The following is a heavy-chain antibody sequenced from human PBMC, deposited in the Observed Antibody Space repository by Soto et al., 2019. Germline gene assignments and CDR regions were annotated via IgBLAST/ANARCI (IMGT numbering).Heavy chain of an antibody. J-gene: IGHJ4*02. D-gene: IGHD4-4*01. CDR1: GFTFSNFP. CDR2: ISYGGINN. Sequence: QVQLVESGGGVVQPGRSLRLSCAASGFTFSNFPMHWVRQAPCKGLEWVAVISYGGINNYYADSVKGRFTISRDDSKNTVYLQMNGLRPEDTAVYFCARTTVVSGTPDFDYWGQGTLVTVSS. V-gene: IGHV3-30-3*01. CDR3: ARTTVVSGTPDFDY.